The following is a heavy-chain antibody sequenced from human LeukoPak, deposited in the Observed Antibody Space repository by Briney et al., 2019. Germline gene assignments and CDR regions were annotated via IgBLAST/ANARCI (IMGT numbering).Heavy chain of an antibody. CDR1: GGSISSYY. D-gene: IGHD6-6*01. CDR2: IYYSGST. Sequence: SQTLSLTCTVSGGSISSYYWSWIRQPPGKGLEWIGYIYYSGSTNYNPSLKSRVTISVDTSKNQFSLKLSSVTAADTAVYYCARGQLNFDYWGQGTLVTVSS. V-gene: IGHV4-59*01. J-gene: IGHJ4*02. CDR3: ARGQLNFDY.